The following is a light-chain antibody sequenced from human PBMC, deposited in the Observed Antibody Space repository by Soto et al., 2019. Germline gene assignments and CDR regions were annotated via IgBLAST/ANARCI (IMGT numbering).Light chain of an antibody. J-gene: IGLJ3*02. CDR2: ASN. CDR3: QSFDSSLTVWV. Sequence: QSVLTQPPSVSGAPGQRVTISCTGSSSNIGAGYDVQWYQQLPGTVPKLLIYASNNRPSGVPDRFSGSKSDTSASLAITGLQAEDEADYYCQSFDSSLTVWVFCGGTKLTVL. V-gene: IGLV1-40*01. CDR1: SSNIGAGYD.